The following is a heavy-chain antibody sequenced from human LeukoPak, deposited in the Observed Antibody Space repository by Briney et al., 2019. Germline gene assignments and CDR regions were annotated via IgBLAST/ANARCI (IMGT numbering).Heavy chain of an antibody. CDR2: IISTGTI. Sequence: SETLSLTCTVSGASISGYYWSWIRQPPGKRLEWIRYIISTGTINYNPSLKSRVTISIDTSKNQLSLQLTSVTAADTAVYYCARGHTRITMIRGSKSAYYFDYWGQGTLVTVSS. V-gene: IGHV4-59*01. CDR1: GASISGYY. D-gene: IGHD3-10*01. J-gene: IGHJ4*02. CDR3: ARGHTRITMIRGSKSAYYFDY.